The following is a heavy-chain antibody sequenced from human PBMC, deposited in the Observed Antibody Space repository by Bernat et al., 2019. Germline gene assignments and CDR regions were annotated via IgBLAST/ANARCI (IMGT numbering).Heavy chain of an antibody. Sequence: QVQLVESGGGVVQPGRSLRLSCAASGFTFSSYAMHWVRQAPGKGLEWVAVISYDGSNKYYADSVKGRFTISRDNSKNTLYLQMNSLRVEDTAVYYCARDPWRTTVTYYYYYGMDVWGQGTTVTVSS. J-gene: IGHJ6*02. D-gene: IGHD4-11*01. V-gene: IGHV3-30-3*01. CDR2: ISYDGSNK. CDR1: GFTFSSYA. CDR3: ARDPWRTTVTYYYYYGMDV.